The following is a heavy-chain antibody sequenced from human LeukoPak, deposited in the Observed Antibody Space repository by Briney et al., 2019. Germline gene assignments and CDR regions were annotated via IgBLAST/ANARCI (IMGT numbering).Heavy chain of an antibody. CDR2: IYYSGST. CDR3: ARHGTVVAAKRGYAFDI. D-gene: IGHD2-15*01. J-gene: IGHJ3*02. Sequence: SETLSLTCTVSGGSISSSGYYWGWIRQPPGKGLEWIGSIYYSGSTYYNPSLKSRVTISVDTSKNQFSLKLSSVTAAEKAVYYCARHGTVVAAKRGYAFDIWGQGTMVTVSS. CDR1: GGSISSSGYY. V-gene: IGHV4-39*01.